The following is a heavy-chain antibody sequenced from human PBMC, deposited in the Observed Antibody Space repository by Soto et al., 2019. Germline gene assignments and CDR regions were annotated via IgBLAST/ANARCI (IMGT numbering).Heavy chain of an antibody. J-gene: IGHJ6*01. Sequence: PGESLKISCQGSGYSFSKYWIAWVRQTPGKGLEWVGSIYPGDSDTRYSPSFQGQVIISADKSINTAYLQWSSLKAPDTAMYYCARGLLDVLIGYRMDVWGQGTTVTVSS. CDR3: ARGLLDVLIGYRMDV. CDR2: IYPGDSDT. CDR1: GYSFSKYW. V-gene: IGHV5-51*01. D-gene: IGHD3-9*01.